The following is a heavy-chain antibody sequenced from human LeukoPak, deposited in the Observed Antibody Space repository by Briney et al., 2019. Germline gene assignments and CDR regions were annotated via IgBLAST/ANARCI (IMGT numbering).Heavy chain of an antibody. V-gene: IGHV3-66*01. Sequence: GGSLRLSCAASGFTVSSTYMSWVRQAPGKGLEWVSVIYSGGDTYYADSVRGRFTISRDNSKNTLYLQMNSLRAEDTAVYYCARDLYYGSGGYYFDYWGRDPWSPSPQ. J-gene: IGHJ4*02. CDR1: GFTVSSTY. D-gene: IGHD3-10*01. CDR3: ARDLYYGSGGYYFDY. CDR2: IYSGGDT.